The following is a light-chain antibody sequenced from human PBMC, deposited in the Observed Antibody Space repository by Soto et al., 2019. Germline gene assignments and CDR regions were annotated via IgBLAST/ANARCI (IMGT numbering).Light chain of an antibody. CDR1: SGHSSYI. CDR3: ETWDSNTRV. J-gene: IGLJ2*01. V-gene: IGLV4-60*02. Sequence: QSVLTQSSSASASLGSSVKLTCTLSSGHSSYIIAWHHQQPGKAPRYLMKLEGSGSYNKGSGVPDRCSGSSSGADRYLTISNLQFEDEANYYCETWDSNTRVFGGGTKVTVL. CDR2: LEGSGSY.